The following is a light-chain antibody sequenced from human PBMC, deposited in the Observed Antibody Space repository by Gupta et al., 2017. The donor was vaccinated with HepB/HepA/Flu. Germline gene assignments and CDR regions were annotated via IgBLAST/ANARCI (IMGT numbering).Light chain of an antibody. CDR3: SSYTSSSTYVV. CDR2: DVS. V-gene: IGLV2-14*01. CDR1: SSDVGGYNY. Sequence: LTQPASVSGSPGQSITISCTGTSSDVGGYNYVSWYQQHPGKAPKLMIYDVSNRPSGVANRFSGSKSGNTASLTISGLQAEEEADYYCSSYTSSSTYVVFGGGTKLTVL. J-gene: IGLJ2*01.